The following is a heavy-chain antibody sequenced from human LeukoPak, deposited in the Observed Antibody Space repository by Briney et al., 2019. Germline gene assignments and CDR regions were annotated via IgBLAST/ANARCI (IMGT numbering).Heavy chain of an antibody. CDR2: ISYDGSNK. Sequence: GRSLRLSCAASGFTFSSYAMRWVRQAPGKGLEWVSVISYDGSNKYYADSVKGRFTIPRDNSKNTLYLQMNSLRAEDTAVYYCARDRYCSGGSCNGWFDPWGQGTLVTVSS. CDR3: ARDRYCSGGSCNGWFDP. J-gene: IGHJ5*02. D-gene: IGHD2-15*01. V-gene: IGHV3-30-3*01. CDR1: GFTFSSYA.